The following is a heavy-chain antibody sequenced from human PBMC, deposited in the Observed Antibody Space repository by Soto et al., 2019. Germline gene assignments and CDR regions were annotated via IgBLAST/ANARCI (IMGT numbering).Heavy chain of an antibody. Sequence: SETLSLTCTVSGGSISCSSYYWGWIRQPPGKGLEWIGSIYYSGSTYYNPSLKSRVTISVDTSKNQFSLKLSSVTAADTAVYYCARRXTEVFGVVIIDSYGMDVWGPGTTVTVSS. D-gene: IGHD3-3*01. CDR2: IYYSGST. J-gene: IGHJ6*02. CDR3: ARRXTEVFGVVIIDSYGMDV. CDR1: GGSISCSSYY. V-gene: IGHV4-39*01.